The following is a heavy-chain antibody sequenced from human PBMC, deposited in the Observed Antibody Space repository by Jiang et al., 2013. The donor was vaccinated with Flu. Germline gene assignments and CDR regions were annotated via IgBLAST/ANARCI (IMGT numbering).Heavy chain of an antibody. CDR3: ATAVAGTTNWFDP. D-gene: IGHD6-19*01. Sequence: RVTMTEDTSTDTAYMELSSLRSEDTAVYYCATAVAGTTNWFDPWGQGTLVTVSS. J-gene: IGHJ5*02. V-gene: IGHV1-24*01.